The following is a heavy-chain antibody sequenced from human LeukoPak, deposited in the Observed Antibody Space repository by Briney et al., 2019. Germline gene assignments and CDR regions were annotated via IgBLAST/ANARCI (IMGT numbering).Heavy chain of an antibody. CDR3: ARGRPVAGIRYFDY. CDR1: GYTFTGYY. Sequence: ASVKVSCKASGYTFTGYYMHWVRQAPGQGLEWMGWINPNSGGTNYAQKFQGRVTMTRDTSISTAYTELSRLRSDDTAVYYCARGRPVAGIRYFDYWGQGTLVTVSS. D-gene: IGHD6-19*01. V-gene: IGHV1-2*02. CDR2: INPNSGGT. J-gene: IGHJ4*02.